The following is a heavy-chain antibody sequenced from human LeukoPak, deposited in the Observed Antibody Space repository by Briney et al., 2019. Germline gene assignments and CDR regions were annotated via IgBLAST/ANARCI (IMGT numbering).Heavy chain of an antibody. D-gene: IGHD4-23*01. J-gene: IGHJ6*03. CDR3: ARVSATVVSFYYYYYMDV. Sequence: SETLSLTCTVSGGSISSYYWSWIRQPPGKGLEWIGYIYYSGSTNYNPSLKSRVTISVDTSKNQFSLKLSSVTAADTAVYYCARVSATVVSFYYYYYMDVWGKGTTVTVSS. V-gene: IGHV4-59*01. CDR2: IYYSGST. CDR1: GGSISSYY.